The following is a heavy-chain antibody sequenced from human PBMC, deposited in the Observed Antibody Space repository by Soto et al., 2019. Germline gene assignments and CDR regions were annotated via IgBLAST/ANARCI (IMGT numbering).Heavy chain of an antibody. CDR2: INEDESEK. CDR3: ASGITMPGGMDV. D-gene: IGHD3-10*01. CDR1: GFTLRSYW. J-gene: IGHJ6*02. V-gene: IGHV3-7*03. Sequence: GGSLRLSCTASGFTLRSYWMSWVRQAPGKGLEWVANINEDESEKYYVDSVKGRFTISADKSISTAYLQWSSLKASDTAMYYCASGITMPGGMDVWGQGTTVTVSS.